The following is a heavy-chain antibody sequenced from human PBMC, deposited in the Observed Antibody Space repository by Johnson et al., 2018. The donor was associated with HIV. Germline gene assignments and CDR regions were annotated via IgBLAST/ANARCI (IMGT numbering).Heavy chain of an antibody. J-gene: IGHJ3*02. Sequence: QVQLVESGGGVVQPGGSLRVSCAVSGLTLTTIIVHWARQAPGKGLEWVSLISHDGTTTAYADSVKGRYTISRDNSKTTLYLQMNSLRAEDTAVYYCAKGYSSSWYVAFDIWGQGTMVTVSS. D-gene: IGHD6-13*01. V-gene: IGHV3-30*04. CDR3: AKGYSSSWYVAFDI. CDR1: GLTLTTII. CDR2: ISHDGTTT.